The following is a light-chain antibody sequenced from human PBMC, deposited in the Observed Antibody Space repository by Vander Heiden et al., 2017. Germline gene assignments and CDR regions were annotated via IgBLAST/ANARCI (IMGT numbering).Light chain of an antibody. J-gene: IGKJ5*01. V-gene: IGKV3-11*01. CDR1: QSIGNY. Sequence: EIFLTQSPATLSLSPGARATLSSRASQSIGNYLAWYQQNPGQAPRLLIYDASDRATGIPARFSGSGSGPDFTLTISSLEPEDFAVYYCHHLGAFGQGTRLENK. CDR3: HHLGA. CDR2: DAS.